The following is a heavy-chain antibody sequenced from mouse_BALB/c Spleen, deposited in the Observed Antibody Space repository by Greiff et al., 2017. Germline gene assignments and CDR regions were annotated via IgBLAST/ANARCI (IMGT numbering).Heavy chain of an antibody. CDR3: ARDGVLRLSYAMDY. V-gene: IGHV2-9*02. J-gene: IGHJ4*01. CDR2: IWAGGST. D-gene: IGHD1-1*01. CDR1: GFSLTSYG. Sequence: QVQLKESGPGLVAPSQSLSITCTVSGFSLTSYGVHWVRQPPGKGLEWLGVIWAGGSTNYNSPLMSRLSISKDNSQSQVFLKMNSLQTDDTAMYYCARDGVLRLSYAMDYWGQGTSVTVSS.